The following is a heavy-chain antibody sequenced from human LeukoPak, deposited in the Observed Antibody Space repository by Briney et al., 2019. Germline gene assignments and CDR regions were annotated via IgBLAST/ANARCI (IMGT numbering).Heavy chain of an antibody. CDR1: GYTFTGYY. Sequence: GASVKASCKASGYTFTGYYMHWVRQAPGQALEWMGWISPNSGGTNYAQKFQGRVTMTRDTSISTAYMELSRLRSDDTAVYYCASSLTNWNEIDYWGQGTLVTVSS. V-gene: IGHV1-2*02. J-gene: IGHJ4*02. CDR3: ASSLTNWNEIDY. D-gene: IGHD1-20*01. CDR2: ISPNSGGT.